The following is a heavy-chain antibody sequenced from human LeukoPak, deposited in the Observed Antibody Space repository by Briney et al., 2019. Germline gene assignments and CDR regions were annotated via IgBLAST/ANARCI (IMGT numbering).Heavy chain of an antibody. CDR3: AKDDGNYGDY. V-gene: IGHV3-30*02. CDR1: GFTFSSYG. J-gene: IGHJ4*02. CDR2: IRYDGSNK. Sequence: PGGSLRLSCAASGFTFSSYGMHWVRQAPGKGLEWVAFIRYDGSNKYYADSVKGRFTISRDNSENTLYLQMNSLRVEDTAVYYCAKDDGNYGDYWGQGALVTVSS.